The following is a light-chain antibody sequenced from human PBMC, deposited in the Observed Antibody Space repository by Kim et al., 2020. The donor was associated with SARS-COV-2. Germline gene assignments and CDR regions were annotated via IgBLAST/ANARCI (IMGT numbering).Light chain of an antibody. CDR3: QQRYSWPLT. V-gene: IGKV3-11*01. J-gene: IGKJ4*02. Sequence: LSPGERAAPACRTSQRVGNFLAWYQQRPGQAPRLLIYDAYIRASDIPARFSGSGSGTDFILTISNLEPEDFAIYYCQQRYSWPLTFGGGTKVDIK. CDR1: QRVGNF. CDR2: DAY.